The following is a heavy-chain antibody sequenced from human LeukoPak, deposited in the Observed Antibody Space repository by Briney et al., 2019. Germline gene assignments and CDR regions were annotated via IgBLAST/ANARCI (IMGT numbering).Heavy chain of an antibody. Sequence: PSETLSLTCTVSGGSINSFYWSWIRQPPVKGLEWIGYIYFGSTNYNPSLNSRVTISVDTSKNQFSLKLSSVTAADTAFYYCARHFYTIGKWAFDVWGQGTMVTVSS. V-gene: IGHV4-59*08. CDR3: ARHFYTIGKWAFDV. CDR2: IYFGST. D-gene: IGHD3-16*01. CDR1: GGSINSFY. J-gene: IGHJ3*01.